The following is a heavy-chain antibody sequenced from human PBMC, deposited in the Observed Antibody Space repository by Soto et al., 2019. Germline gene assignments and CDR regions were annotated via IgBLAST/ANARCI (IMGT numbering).Heavy chain of an antibody. CDR1: GGTFSSYT. CDR2: IIPSLTIP. V-gene: IGHV1-69*02. CDR3: ARPRYCRNDCYKNYYFGMDV. Sequence: QVQLVQSGAEVKKPGSSVRLSCTASGGTFSSYTLSWVRQAPGQGLEWMGRIIPSLTIPDYAQKFRGRLTISAGKSSSTAYMELTSVRSEDTDISYCARPRYCRNDCYKNYYFGMDVWGQGSLVTVSS. J-gene: IGHJ6*02. D-gene: IGHD2-21*02.